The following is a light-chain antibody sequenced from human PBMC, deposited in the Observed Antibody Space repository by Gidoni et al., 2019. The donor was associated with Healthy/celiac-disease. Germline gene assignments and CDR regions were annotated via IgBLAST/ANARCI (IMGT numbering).Light chain of an antibody. CDR2: QDS. CDR3: QAWDSSKVV. J-gene: IGLJ2*01. Sequence: SYELTQPPSVSVSPGQPASITCPGDKLGDKYACWYQQKPGQSPVLVLYQDSKRPSGIPERFSGSNSGNTATLTISGTQAMDEADYYCQAWDSSKVVFGGGTKLTVL. CDR1: KLGDKY. V-gene: IGLV3-1*01.